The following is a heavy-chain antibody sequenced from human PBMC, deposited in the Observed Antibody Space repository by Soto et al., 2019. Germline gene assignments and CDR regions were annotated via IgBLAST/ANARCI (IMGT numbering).Heavy chain of an antibody. CDR2: ISAYNGNT. CDR1: GYTFTSYG. CDR3: ASSTSPYSSGWYPEAFDI. V-gene: IGHV1-18*01. J-gene: IGHJ3*02. D-gene: IGHD6-19*01. Sequence: GASVKVSCKASGYTFTSYGISWVRQAPGQGLEWMGWISAYNGNTNYAQKLQGRVTMTTDTSTSTAYMELRSLRSDDTAVYYCASSTSPYSSGWYPEAFDIWGQGKMVTVS.